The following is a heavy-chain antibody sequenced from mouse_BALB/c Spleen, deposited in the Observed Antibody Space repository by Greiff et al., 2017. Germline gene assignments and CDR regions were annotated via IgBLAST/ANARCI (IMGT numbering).Heavy chain of an antibody. D-gene: IGHD1-1*02. Sequence: EVQLVESGPELVKPGASVKMSCKASGYTFTSYVMHWVKQKPGQGLEWIGYINPYNDGTKYNEKFKGKATLISDKSSSTAYMELSSLTSEDSAVYYCASSYGYDAMDYWGQGTSVTVSS. CDR2: INPYNDGT. J-gene: IGHJ4*01. V-gene: IGHV1-14*01. CDR1: GYTFTSYV. CDR3: ASSYGYDAMDY.